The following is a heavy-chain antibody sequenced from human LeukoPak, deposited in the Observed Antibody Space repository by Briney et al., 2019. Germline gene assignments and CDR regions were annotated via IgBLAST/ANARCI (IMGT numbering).Heavy chain of an antibody. CDR2: ISSSSSTI. CDR3: AREWGSSGWFAFDY. J-gene: IGHJ4*02. Sequence: PGGSLRLSCAASGFTFSSYSMNWVRQAPGKGLEWVSYISSSSSTIHYADSVKGRFTISRDNAKNSLYLQMNSLRAEDTAVYYCAREWGSSGWFAFDYWGQGTLVTVSS. D-gene: IGHD6-19*01. V-gene: IGHV3-48*04. CDR1: GFTFSSYS.